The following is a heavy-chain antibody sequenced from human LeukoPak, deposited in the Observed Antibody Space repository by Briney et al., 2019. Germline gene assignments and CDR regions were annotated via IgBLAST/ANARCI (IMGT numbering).Heavy chain of an antibody. CDR3: AGHHPRNTVDF. CDR1: GGSISSYY. CDR2: ISDIGSI. J-gene: IGHJ4*02. D-gene: IGHD2-8*02. V-gene: IGHV4-59*08. Sequence: SETLSLTCTVSGGSISSYYWSWIRQPPGKGLEWNAYISDIGSINYNPSLKNRVTISLDTSKNQFSLKLSSVTAADTAVYYCAGHHPRNTVDFWGQGTLVTVSS.